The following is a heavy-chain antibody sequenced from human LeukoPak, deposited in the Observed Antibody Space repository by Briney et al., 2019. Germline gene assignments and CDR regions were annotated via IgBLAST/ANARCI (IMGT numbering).Heavy chain of an antibody. V-gene: IGHV4-39*01. CDR2: IYYSGST. CDR3: ARKKPNYDILTGYYPLVDAFDI. D-gene: IGHD3-9*01. Sequence: PSETLSLTCTVSGGSISSSRYYWGWIRQPPGKGLEWIGSIYYSGSTYYNPSLKSRVTISVDTSKNQFSLKLSSVTAADTAVYYCARKKPNYDILTGYYPLVDAFDIWGQGTMVTVSS. CDR1: GGSISSSRYY. J-gene: IGHJ3*02.